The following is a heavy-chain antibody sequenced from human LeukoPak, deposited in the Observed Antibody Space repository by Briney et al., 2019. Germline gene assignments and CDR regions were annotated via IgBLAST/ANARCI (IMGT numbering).Heavy chain of an antibody. Sequence: GSLRLPCAASGFTFSSYWISWIRQPPGKGLEWIGEINHSGSTNYNPSLKSRVTISVDTSKNQFSLKLSSVTAADTAVYYCARGRRLRFLEWLPSGDWFDPWGQGTLVTVSS. CDR3: ARGRRLRFLEWLPSGDWFDP. J-gene: IGHJ5*02. V-gene: IGHV4-34*01. CDR2: INHSGST. D-gene: IGHD3-3*01. CDR1: GFTFSSYW.